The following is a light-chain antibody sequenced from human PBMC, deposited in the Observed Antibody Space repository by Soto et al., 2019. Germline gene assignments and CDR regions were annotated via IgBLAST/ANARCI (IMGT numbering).Light chain of an antibody. V-gene: IGLV4-60*02. CDR3: ETWDSNSVV. CDR2: LEGSGSY. Sequence: QPVLTQSSSASASLGSSVKLTCTLSSGHSSYIIAWHQHQPGKAPRYLMKLEGSGSYNQGSGVPDRFSASSSGADRYLTVSNLQFEDEADYYCETWDSNSVVFGGGTKLTVL. CDR1: SGHSSYI. J-gene: IGLJ2*01.